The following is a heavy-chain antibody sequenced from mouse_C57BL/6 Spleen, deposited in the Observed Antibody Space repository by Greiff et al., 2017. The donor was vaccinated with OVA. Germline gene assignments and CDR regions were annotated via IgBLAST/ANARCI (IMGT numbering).Heavy chain of an antibody. CDR2: IHPNSGST. CDR1: GYTFTSYW. CDR3: ARSGYDGYYDYFDY. V-gene: IGHV1-64*01. J-gene: IGHJ2*01. D-gene: IGHD2-3*01. Sequence: QVQLQQPGAELVKPGASVKLSCKASGYTFTSYWMHWVKQRPGQGLEWIGMIHPNSGSTNYNEKFKSKATLTVDKSSSTAYMQLSSLTSEDSAVYYGARSGYDGYYDYFDYWGQGTTLTVSS.